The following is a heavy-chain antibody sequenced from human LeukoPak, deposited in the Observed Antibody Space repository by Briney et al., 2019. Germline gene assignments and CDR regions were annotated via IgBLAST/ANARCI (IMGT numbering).Heavy chain of an antibody. J-gene: IGHJ4*02. Sequence: ASVTVSCTASGYTFTGYNMHWVRQAPGQGLEWMGWINPNSGGTNYAQKFQGRVTMTRDTSISTAYMELSSLRSDDTAVYYCARARASDWGQGTLVTVSS. CDR1: GYTFTGYN. CDR3: ARARASD. V-gene: IGHV1-2*02. CDR2: INPNSGGT. D-gene: IGHD2-2*01.